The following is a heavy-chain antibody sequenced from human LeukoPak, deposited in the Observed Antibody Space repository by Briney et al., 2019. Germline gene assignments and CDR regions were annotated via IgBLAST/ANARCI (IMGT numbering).Heavy chain of an antibody. Sequence: SETLSLTCTVSGGSISSYYWSWIRQPPGKGLEWIGYIYYSGSTNYNPSLKSRVTISVDTSKNQFCLKLSSVTAADTAVYYCARHNYTYYFDYWGQGTLVTVSS. J-gene: IGHJ4*02. CDR3: ARHNYTYYFDY. V-gene: IGHV4-59*08. D-gene: IGHD4-11*01. CDR1: GGSISSYY. CDR2: IYYSGST.